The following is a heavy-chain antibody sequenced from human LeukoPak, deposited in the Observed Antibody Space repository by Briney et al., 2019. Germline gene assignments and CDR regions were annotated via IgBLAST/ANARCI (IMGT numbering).Heavy chain of an antibody. J-gene: IGHJ4*02. CDR3: VRHTAMGSPLHY. CDR2: IYYSGIT. CDR1: GGSISSSAYY. D-gene: IGHD5-18*01. Sequence: SETLSLTCTVSGGSISSSAYYWGWIRQPPGKGLEWIGSIYYSGITYDNPSLKTRVIMCVDTSKNQFSLKLSSVTAADTAVYYCVRHTAMGSPLHYWGQGTLVTVSS. V-gene: IGHV4-39*01.